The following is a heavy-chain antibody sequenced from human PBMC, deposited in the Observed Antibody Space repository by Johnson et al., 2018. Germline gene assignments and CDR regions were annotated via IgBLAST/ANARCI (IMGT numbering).Heavy chain of an antibody. V-gene: IGHV3-11*01. D-gene: IGHD4-23*01. CDR2: ITHFGSII. Sequence: QVQLVQSGGGLVKPGGSLRLSCAASGFTFSDYYMSWIRQAPGRGLEWVSYITHFGSIIYYADSVKGRFTIARYNAKNSLYLQMRGRRADDTAVYYCARDLGLRWPYFDSWGQGTLVTVSS. CDR3: ARDLGLRWPYFDS. J-gene: IGHJ4*02. CDR1: GFTFSDYY.